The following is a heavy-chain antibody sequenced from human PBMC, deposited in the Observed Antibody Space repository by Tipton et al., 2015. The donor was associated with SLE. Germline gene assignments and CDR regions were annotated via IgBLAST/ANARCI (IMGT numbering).Heavy chain of an antibody. J-gene: IGHJ6*03. V-gene: IGHV4-38-2*02. Sequence: TLSLTCTVSSYSISSGYYWSWIRQPPGKGLEWIGEINHSGGTNYNPSLKSRVTISVDTSKNQFSLKLSSVTAADTAVYYCARAPGLDRDYYYYYYMDVWGKGTTVTVSS. D-gene: IGHD3/OR15-3a*01. CDR1: SYSISSGYY. CDR2: INHSGGT. CDR3: ARAPGLDRDYYYYYYMDV.